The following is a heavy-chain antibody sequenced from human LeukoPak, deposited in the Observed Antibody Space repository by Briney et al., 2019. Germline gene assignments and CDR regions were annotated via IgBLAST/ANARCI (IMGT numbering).Heavy chain of an antibody. V-gene: IGHV4-39*07. CDR3: ARVGAWRWAPYYYYMDV. CDR1: GGSISSSTYY. D-gene: IGHD3-10*01. J-gene: IGHJ6*03. Sequence: PSETLSLTCTVSGGSISSSTYYWGWIRQPPGKGLEWIGSIYYSGYTYYNPSLESRVTISVDTSKNQFSLKLSSVTAADTAVYYCARVGAWRWAPYYYYMDVWGKGTTVTISS. CDR2: IYYSGYT.